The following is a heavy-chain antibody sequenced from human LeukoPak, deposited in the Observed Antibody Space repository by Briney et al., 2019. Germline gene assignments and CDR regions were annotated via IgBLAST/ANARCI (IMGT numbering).Heavy chain of an antibody. CDR2: IYSSGST. CDR3: ARAPGDCSSTSCYGGAFDI. V-gene: IGHV4-4*07. D-gene: IGHD2-2*01. Sequence: SETLSLTCTVSGASISSYYWSWIRQPAGKGLEWIGRIYSSGSTNYNPSLKSRVTVSVDTSKNQFSLKLSSVTAADTAVYYCARAPGDCSSTSCYGGAFDIWGQGTMVTVSS. CDR1: GASISSYY. J-gene: IGHJ3*02.